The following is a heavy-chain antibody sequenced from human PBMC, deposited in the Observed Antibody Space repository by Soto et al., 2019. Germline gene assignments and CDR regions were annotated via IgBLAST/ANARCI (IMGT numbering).Heavy chain of an antibody. CDR3: ARGASVGLSVHWFDP. CDR2: IYYSGST. V-gene: IGHV4-30-4*01. CDR1: GGSISSGDYY. J-gene: IGHJ5*02. Sequence: SETLSLTCTVSGGSISSGDYYWSWIHQPPGKGLEWIGYIYYSGSTYYNPSLKSRVTISVDTSKNQFSLKLSSVTAADTAVYYCARGASVGLSVHWFDPWGQGTLVTVSS.